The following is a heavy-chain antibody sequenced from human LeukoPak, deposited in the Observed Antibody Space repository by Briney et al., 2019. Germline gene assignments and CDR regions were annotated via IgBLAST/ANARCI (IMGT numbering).Heavy chain of an antibody. CDR1: GFTFSSYW. CDR2: INSDGSST. V-gene: IGHV3-74*01. CDR3: ARELETQQLVSWSDGYGY. Sequence: GGSLRLSCAASGFTFSSYWMHWVRQAPGKGLVWVSRINSDGSSTSYADSVKGRFTISGDNAKNTLYLQMNSLRAEDTAVYYCARELETQQLVSWSDGYGYWGQGTLVTVSS. J-gene: IGHJ4*02. D-gene: IGHD6-13*01.